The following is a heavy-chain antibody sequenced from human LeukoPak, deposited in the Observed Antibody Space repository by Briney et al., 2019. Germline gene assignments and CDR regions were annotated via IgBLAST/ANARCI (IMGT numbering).Heavy chain of an antibody. CDR2: IRYDGSNK. CDR3: ARDWFHAIDY. CDR1: GFTFISYG. Sequence: GGSLRLSCAASGFTFISYGMHWVRQAPGKGLEWVAFIRYDGSNKYYADSVKGRFTISRDNAKNTLYLQMNSLRDEDTAVYYCARDWFHAIDYWGQGTLVTVSS. J-gene: IGHJ4*02. V-gene: IGHV3-30*02. D-gene: IGHD2/OR15-2a*01.